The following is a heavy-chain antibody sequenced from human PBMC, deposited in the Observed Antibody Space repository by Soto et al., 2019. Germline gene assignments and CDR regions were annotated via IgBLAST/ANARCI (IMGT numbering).Heavy chain of an antibody. Sequence: SETLSLTCAVSSGAIIRSNWWSWVRHPPGKGLEWIGEIDHSGSTNYNPSLESRVTMSVDKSKNQFSLRLSSVTAADTAVYYCARKWGAAADTPFDYWGQGTLVTVSS. J-gene: IGHJ4*02. CDR3: ARKWGAAADTPFDY. CDR1: SGAIIRSNW. CDR2: IDHSGST. D-gene: IGHD6-13*01. V-gene: IGHV4-4*02.